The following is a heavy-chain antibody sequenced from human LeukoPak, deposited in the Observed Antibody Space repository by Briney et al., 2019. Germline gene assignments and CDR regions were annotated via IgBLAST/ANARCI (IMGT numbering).Heavy chain of an antibody. D-gene: IGHD6-19*01. Sequence: PGRSLRLSCAAPGFTFDDYAMHWVRQAPGKGLEWVSGISWNSGSIGYADPVKGRFTISRDNAKNSLYLQMNSLRAEDMALYYCAKDVGSSGWYYFDYWGQGTLVTVSS. CDR1: GFTFDDYA. CDR2: ISWNSGSI. J-gene: IGHJ4*02. V-gene: IGHV3-9*03. CDR3: AKDVGSSGWYYFDY.